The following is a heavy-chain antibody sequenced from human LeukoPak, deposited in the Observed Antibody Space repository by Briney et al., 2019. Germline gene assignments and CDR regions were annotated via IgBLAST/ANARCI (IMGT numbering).Heavy chain of an antibody. V-gene: IGHV4-38-2*01. CDR3: ARNGDNVLMVYGAWSY. J-gene: IGHJ4*02. CDR1: GYSISSGYY. CDR2: IYHSGST. Sequence: PSGTLSLTCAVSGYSISSGYYWGWIRQPPGKGLGWIGSIYHSGSTYYNPSLKSRVTISVDTSKNQFSLKLSSVTAADTAVYYCARNGDNVLMVYGAWSYWGQGTLVTVSS. D-gene: IGHD2-8*01.